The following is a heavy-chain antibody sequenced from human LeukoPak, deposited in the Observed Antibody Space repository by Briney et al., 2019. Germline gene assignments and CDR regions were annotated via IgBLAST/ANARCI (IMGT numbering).Heavy chain of an antibody. CDR1: GCCFDDYT. CDR2: ISWDGDCT. V-gene: IGHV3-43*01. Sequence: GGALRLSCAASGCCFDDYTLHWVRQDPAEGREGVSLISWDGDCTYYADSVIRRFTISRDKSKDSLCLEMNSLRTEDTALYYCAKDIGVGYCNGCLVDYWGKGTLVNVSS. CDR3: AKDIGVGYCNGCLVDY. D-gene: IGHD2-15*01. J-gene: IGHJ4*02.